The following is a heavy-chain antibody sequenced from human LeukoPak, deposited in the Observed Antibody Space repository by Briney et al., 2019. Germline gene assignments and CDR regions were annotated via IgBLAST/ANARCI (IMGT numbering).Heavy chain of an antibody. D-gene: IGHD2-2*01. CDR2: ISCYSGDT. CDR1: GYTFTSHG. V-gene: IGHV1-18*01. Sequence: ASVKVSCKASGYTFTSHGISWVRLVPGQGLEWMAWISCYSGDTIYSQNFQGRVTMTRDTSTNTAYMALRSLRCEDTAVFYCARDPSSTSGRCAYFDYWGQGTLVTVSS. CDR3: ARDPSSTSGRCAYFDY. J-gene: IGHJ4*02.